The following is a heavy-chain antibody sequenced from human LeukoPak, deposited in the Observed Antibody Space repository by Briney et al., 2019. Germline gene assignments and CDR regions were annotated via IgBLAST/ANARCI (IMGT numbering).Heavy chain of an antibody. V-gene: IGHV4-39*01. Sequence: PSETLSLTCTVSGGSISSSSYYWGWIRQPPGKGLEWIGSIYYSGSTYYNPSLKSRVTISVDTSKNQFSLKLSSVTAADTAVYYCARQDSSGSNPVFDYWGQGTLVTVSS. J-gene: IGHJ4*02. CDR2: IYYSGST. CDR3: ARQDSSGSNPVFDY. CDR1: GGSISSSSYY. D-gene: IGHD3-22*01.